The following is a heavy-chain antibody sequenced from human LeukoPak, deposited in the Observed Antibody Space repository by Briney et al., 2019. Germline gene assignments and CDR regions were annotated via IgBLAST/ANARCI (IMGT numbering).Heavy chain of an antibody. CDR3: ARNPAVGRGYSYGNYYYYYMDV. V-gene: IGHV1-69*05. J-gene: IGHJ6*03. Sequence: ASVKVSCKASGGTFSSYAISWVRQAPGQGLEWMGGIIPIFGTANYAQKFQGRVTITTDESTSTAYMELSSLRSEDTAVYYCARNPAVGRGYSYGNYYYYYMDVWGKGTTVTVSS. D-gene: IGHD5-18*01. CDR1: GGTFSSYA. CDR2: IIPIFGTA.